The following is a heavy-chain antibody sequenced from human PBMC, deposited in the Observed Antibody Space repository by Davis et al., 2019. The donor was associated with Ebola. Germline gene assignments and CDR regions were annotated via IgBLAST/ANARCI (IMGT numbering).Heavy chain of an antibody. Sequence: AASVKVSCKASGGTFSNYAISWVRQAPGQGLEWMGRIIPILGITNYAQKFQGRVTITADKSTSTAYMELSSLRSEDTAVYYCASHYGSGSKSDYWGQGTLVTVSS. D-gene: IGHD3-10*01. CDR1: GGTFSNYA. CDR3: ASHYGSGSKSDY. CDR2: IIPILGIT. J-gene: IGHJ4*02. V-gene: IGHV1-69*04.